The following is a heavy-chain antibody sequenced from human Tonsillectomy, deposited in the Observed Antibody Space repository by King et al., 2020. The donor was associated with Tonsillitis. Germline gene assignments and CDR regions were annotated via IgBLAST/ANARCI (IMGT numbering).Heavy chain of an antibody. CDR1: GFTFNDYW. CDR3: GRINWYFDI. Sequence: DVQLVGSGGGLVQPGGSLRLSCAASGFTFNDYWMHWVRQAPGKGLVWVSRISPDGSDTIYADSGKGRFTISRDNAKNTLYLQMNSLRVEDTAVYYCGRINWYFDIWGRGTLVTVSS. J-gene: IGHJ2*01. V-gene: IGHV3-74*01. CDR2: ISPDGSDT. D-gene: IGHD2-15*01.